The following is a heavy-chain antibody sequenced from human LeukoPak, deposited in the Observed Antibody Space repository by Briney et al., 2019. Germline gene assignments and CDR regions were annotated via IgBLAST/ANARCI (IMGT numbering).Heavy chain of an antibody. CDR1: GITLSNYG. CDR3: AKRGVIRVILVGFHKEAYYLDS. CDR2: ISGSGGGT. D-gene: IGHD3-10*01. J-gene: IGHJ4*02. Sequence: PGGSLRLSCEVSGITLSNYGMSWVRQAPGKGLEWVAGISGSGGGTNYADSVEGRFTISRDNSKNTLYLQMNSLRAEDTAVYFCAKRGVIRVILVGFHKEAYYLDSWGQGALVTVSS. V-gene: IGHV3-23*01.